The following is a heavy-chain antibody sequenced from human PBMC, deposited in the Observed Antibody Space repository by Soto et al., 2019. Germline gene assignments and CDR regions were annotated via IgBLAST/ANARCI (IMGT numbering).Heavy chain of an antibody. CDR3: ARDSSGVTTFFSAFDI. Sequence: PGGSLRLSCAASGFTFSSYAMHWVRQAPGKGLEWVAVISYDGSNKYYADSVKGRFTISRDNSKNTLCLQMNSLRAEDTAVYYCARDSSGVTTFFSAFDIWGQGTMVTVSS. J-gene: IGHJ3*02. CDR2: ISYDGSNK. V-gene: IGHV3-30*14. D-gene: IGHD4-17*01. CDR1: GFTFSSYA.